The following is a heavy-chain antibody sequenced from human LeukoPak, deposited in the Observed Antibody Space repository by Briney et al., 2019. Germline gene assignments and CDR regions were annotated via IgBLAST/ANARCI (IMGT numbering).Heavy chain of an antibody. Sequence: QTGGSLRLSCAASEFTFSSYWMHWVRQAAGKGLVWVSHINRDGSSTSHADSVKGRFTISRDNAKNTLYLQMNSLRAEDTAVYYCARDSNYGMDVWGQGTTVTVSS. CDR2: INRDGSST. CDR3: ARDSNYGMDV. V-gene: IGHV3-74*01. CDR1: EFTFSSYW. D-gene: IGHD4-11*01. J-gene: IGHJ6*02.